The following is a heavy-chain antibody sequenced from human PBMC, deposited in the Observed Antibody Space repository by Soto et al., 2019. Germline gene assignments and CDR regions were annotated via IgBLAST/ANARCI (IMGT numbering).Heavy chain of an antibody. J-gene: IGHJ4*02. CDR2: IKQDGSEK. Sequence: GGSLRLSCAASGFTFSSYWMSWVRQAPGKGLEWVANIKQDGSEKYYVDSVKGRFTISRDNAKNSLYLQMNSLRAEDTAVYYCARAHYDFWSGLDDYWGQGTLVTVSS. D-gene: IGHD3-3*01. CDR1: GFTFSSYW. CDR3: ARAHYDFWSGLDDY. V-gene: IGHV3-7*05.